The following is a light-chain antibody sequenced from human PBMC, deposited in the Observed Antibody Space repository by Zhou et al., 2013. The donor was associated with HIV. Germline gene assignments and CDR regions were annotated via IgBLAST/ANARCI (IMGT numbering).Light chain of an antibody. Sequence: EIVLTQSPGTLSLSPGERATLSCRASQSVSSNYLAWYQQKPGQAPRLLIYRASSRATGIPDRFSGSGSGTDFTLTISRLEPEDFVVYYCQHFDSSSVAFGQGTKLEMK. CDR2: RAS. CDR1: QSVSSNY. CDR3: QHFDSSSVA. J-gene: IGKJ2*01. V-gene: IGKV3-20*01.